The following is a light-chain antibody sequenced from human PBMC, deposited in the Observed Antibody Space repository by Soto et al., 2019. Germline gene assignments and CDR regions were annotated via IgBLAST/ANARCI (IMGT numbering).Light chain of an antibody. CDR3: QQRYNAPFN. V-gene: IGKV1-39*01. J-gene: IGKJ3*01. Sequence: IQMTQSPSSLSASIGDTVTITCRASQTIDRYLNWFQQKSGQAPKLLMNAASSLRSGVPSRFSASGSGTDFTLTISSLQPEDYATYYCQQRYNAPFNFGPGTKVDIK. CDR2: AAS. CDR1: QTIDRY.